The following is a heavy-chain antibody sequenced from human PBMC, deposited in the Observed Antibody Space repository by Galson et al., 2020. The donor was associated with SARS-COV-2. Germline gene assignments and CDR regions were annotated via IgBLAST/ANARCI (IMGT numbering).Heavy chain of an antibody. D-gene: IGHD7-27*01. CDR3: ATGDVWFES. J-gene: IGHJ5*01. CDR1: GLTFSNTE. V-gene: IGHV3-48*03. Sequence: GGSLRLSCAASGLTFSNTEMNWVRQAPGKGLEWLSYISMSGITIYYADSVKGRFTISRDSAENSLYLQMNSLRAEDTGIYYCATGDVWFESWGQGTLVTVSS. CDR2: ISMSGITI.